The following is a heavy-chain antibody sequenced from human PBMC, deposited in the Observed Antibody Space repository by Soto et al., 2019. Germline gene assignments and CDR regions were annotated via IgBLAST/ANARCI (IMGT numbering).Heavy chain of an antibody. D-gene: IGHD1-26*01. CDR3: TCDAGGSYDNWFNP. J-gene: IGHJ5*02. CDR2: ISSGTAYI. V-gene: IGHV3-21*01. CDR1: FTFNSYS. Sequence: EVQLVESGGGLVQPGGSLRLSCTFTFNSYSLNWVRQAPGKGLEWVSSISSGTAYIKYADSVKGRLTIARDNANNLLYGQMTSLRIDDTGVYYCTCDAGGSYDNWFNPWGQRSLVTVSS.